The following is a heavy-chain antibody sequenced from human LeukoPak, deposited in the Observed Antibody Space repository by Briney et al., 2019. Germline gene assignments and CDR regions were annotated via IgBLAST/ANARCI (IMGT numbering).Heavy chain of an antibody. D-gene: IGHD3-9*01. V-gene: IGHV3-30*04. J-gene: IGHJ4*02. CDR2: ISYDGSNK. CDR3: ATDSHLIRYFDWLNSDY. CDR1: GFTFSSYA. Sequence: GGSLRLSCAASGFTFSSYAMHWVRQAPGKGLEWVAVISYDGSNKYYADSVKGRFTISRDNSKNTLYLQMNSLRAEDTAVYYCATDSHLIRYFDWLNSDYWGQGTLVTVSS.